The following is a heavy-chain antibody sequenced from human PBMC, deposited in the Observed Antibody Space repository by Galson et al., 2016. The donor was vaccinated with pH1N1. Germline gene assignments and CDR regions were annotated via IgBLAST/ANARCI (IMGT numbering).Heavy chain of an antibody. CDR1: GYGFPTSW. J-gene: IGHJ6*03. V-gene: IGHV5-51*01. CDR2: IYLDDSDT. Sequence: QSGAEVKKPGESLKISCKGSGYGFPTSWIGWVRQMPGKGLEWMGSIYLDDSDTRYSPSFQGQVTIPADKSIRTTSLQWSSLKASDTAIYYCARHVALDPPVEYYYIGGWGKGTTVIVSS. CDR3: ARHVALDPPVEYYYIGG. D-gene: IGHD1-1*01.